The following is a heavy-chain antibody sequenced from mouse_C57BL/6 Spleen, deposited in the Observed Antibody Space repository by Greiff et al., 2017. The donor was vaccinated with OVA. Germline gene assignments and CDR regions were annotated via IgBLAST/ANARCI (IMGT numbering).Heavy chain of an antibody. CDR2: ISDGGSYT. J-gene: IGHJ2*01. V-gene: IGHV5-4*01. CDR1: GFTFSSYA. Sequence: EVKLMESGGGLVKPGGSLKLSCAASGFTFSSYAMSWVRQTPEKRLEWVATISDGGSYTYYPDNVKGRFTISRDNAKNNLYLQMSHLKSEDTAMYYCARDGDYGSSLDYFDYWGQGTTLTVSS. D-gene: IGHD1-1*01. CDR3: ARDGDYGSSLDYFDY.